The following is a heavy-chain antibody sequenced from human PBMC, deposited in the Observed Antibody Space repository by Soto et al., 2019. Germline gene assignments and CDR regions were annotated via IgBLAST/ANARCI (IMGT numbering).Heavy chain of an antibody. CDR2: FDPEDGET. J-gene: IGHJ3*02. V-gene: IGHV1-24*01. CDR1: GYTLTELS. Sequence: ASVKVSCKVSGYTLTELSMHWVRQAPGKGLEWMGGFDPEDGETIYAQKFQGRVTMTEDTSTDTAYMELSSLRSEDTAVYYCATAPSLHSSGWLGAAFDIWGQGTMVTVSS. D-gene: IGHD6-19*01. CDR3: ATAPSLHSSGWLGAAFDI.